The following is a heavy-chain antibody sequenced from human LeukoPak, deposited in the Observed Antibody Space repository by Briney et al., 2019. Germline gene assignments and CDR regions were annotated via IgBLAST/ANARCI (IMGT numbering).Heavy chain of an antibody. D-gene: IGHD3-22*01. CDR3: AKDVGSTMIVVVIQGYFDY. CDR1: GFTFSSYA. CDR2: ISGSGGST. Sequence: PGGSLRLSCAASGFTFSSYAVSWVRQAPGKGLEWVSAISGSGGSTYYADSVKGRFTISRDNSKNTLYLQMNSLRAEDTAVYYCAKDVGSTMIVVVIQGYFDYWGQGTLVTVSS. J-gene: IGHJ4*02. V-gene: IGHV3-23*01.